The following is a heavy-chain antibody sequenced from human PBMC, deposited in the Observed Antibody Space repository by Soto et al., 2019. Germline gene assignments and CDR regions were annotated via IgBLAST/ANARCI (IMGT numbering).Heavy chain of an antibody. V-gene: IGHV4-59*01. J-gene: IGHJ6*02. D-gene: IGHD6-13*01. CDR1: GGSISSYY. CDR2: IYYSGST. Sequence: KPSETLSLTCTVSGGSISSYYWSWIRQPPGKGLEWIGYIYYSGSTNYNPSLKSRVTISVDTSKNQFSLKLSSVTAADTAVYYCARGNGISSWYRHYYYYGMDVWGQGTTVTVSS. CDR3: ARGNGISSWYRHYYYYGMDV.